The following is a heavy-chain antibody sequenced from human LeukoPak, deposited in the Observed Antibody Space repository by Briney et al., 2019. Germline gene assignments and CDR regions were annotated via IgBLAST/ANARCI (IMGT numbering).Heavy chain of an antibody. CDR3: TTEAFDY. V-gene: IGHV3-15*07. CDR1: GGSISSSNW. CDR2: IKSKTDGGTT. J-gene: IGHJ4*02. Sequence: PSETLSLTCAVSGGSISSSNWWSWVRQAPGKGLEWVGRIKSKTDGGTTDYAAPVKGRFTISRDDSKNTLYLQMNSLKTEDTAVYYCTTEAFDYWGQGTLVTVSS.